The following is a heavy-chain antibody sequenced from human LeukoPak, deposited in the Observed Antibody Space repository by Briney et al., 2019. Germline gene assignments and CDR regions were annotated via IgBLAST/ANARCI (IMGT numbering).Heavy chain of an antibody. J-gene: IGHJ5*02. Sequence: GGSLRLSCAASGFTFSSYAMSWVRQAPGKGLEWVSAISGSGGSTYYADSVKGRFTISRDNSKNTLYLQTNSLRAEDTAVYYCAKDRYVWGSYRYTADAFRDNSQPTWGQGTLVTVSS. V-gene: IGHV3-23*01. CDR3: AKDRYVWGSYRYTADAFRDNSQPT. CDR1: GFTFSSYA. D-gene: IGHD3-16*02. CDR2: ISGSGGST.